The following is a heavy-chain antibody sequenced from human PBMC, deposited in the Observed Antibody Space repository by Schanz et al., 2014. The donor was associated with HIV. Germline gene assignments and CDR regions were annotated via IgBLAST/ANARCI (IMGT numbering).Heavy chain of an antibody. CDR1: GFTFSSYG. J-gene: IGHJ6*02. Sequence: QVQLVESGGGVVQPGRSLRLSCAASGFTFSSYGMHWVRQAPGKGLEWVAGVSDNGASAYYADSVEGRFTISRDNSRNTLYLEMNSLRPEDTAVYYCAKTVVVVVAATHEMDVWGQGTTVTVSS. D-gene: IGHD2-15*01. CDR3: AKTVVVVVAATHEMDV. CDR2: VSDNGASA. V-gene: IGHV3-33*06.